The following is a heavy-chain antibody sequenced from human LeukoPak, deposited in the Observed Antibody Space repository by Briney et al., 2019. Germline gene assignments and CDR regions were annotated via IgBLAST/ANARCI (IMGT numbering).Heavy chain of an antibody. D-gene: IGHD2-15*01. Sequence: GASVKVSCTASGYTFTGYYMHWVRQAPGQGLEWMGWINPNSGGTNYAQKFQGRVTMTRDTSISTAYMELSRLRSDDTAVYYCAREGYCSGGSCYINFDYWGQGTLVTVSS. CDR1: GYTFTGYY. J-gene: IGHJ4*02. CDR2: INPNSGGT. CDR3: AREGYCSGGSCYINFDY. V-gene: IGHV1-2*02.